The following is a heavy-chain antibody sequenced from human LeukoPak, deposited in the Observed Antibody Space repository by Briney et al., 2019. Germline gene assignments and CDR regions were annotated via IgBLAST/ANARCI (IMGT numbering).Heavy chain of an antibody. CDR1: GSAFSYSS. CDR3: ARDQGTYYYDSSGPPDY. Sequence: PGGSLRLSCVGSGSAFSYSSMNWVRQAPGKGLEWVSSISSSSSYIYYADSVKGRFTISRDNAKNSLYLQMNSLRAEDTAVYYCARDQGTYYYDSSGPPDYWGQGTLVTVSS. V-gene: IGHV3-21*01. D-gene: IGHD3-22*01. CDR2: ISSSSSYI. J-gene: IGHJ4*02.